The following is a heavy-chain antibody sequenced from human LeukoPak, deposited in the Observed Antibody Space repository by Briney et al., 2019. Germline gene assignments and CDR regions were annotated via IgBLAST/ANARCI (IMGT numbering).Heavy chain of an antibody. Sequence: GGSLRLSCAASGFTFSDYSMTWIRQAPGKGLEWISYISSIGSTAYYADSVKGRFTISRDNAKNSLYLHMNSLRADDTAAYYCASSLNTVMIRPFFLEYWGPGTLVTVSS. J-gene: IGHJ4*02. CDR3: ASSLNTVMIRPFFLEY. V-gene: IGHV3-11*04. D-gene: IGHD3-16*01. CDR2: ISSIGSTA. CDR1: GFTFSDYS.